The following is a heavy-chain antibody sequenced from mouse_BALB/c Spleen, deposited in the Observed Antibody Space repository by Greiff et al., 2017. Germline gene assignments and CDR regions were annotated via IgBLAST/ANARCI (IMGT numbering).Heavy chain of an antibody. V-gene: IGHV5-17*02. Sequence: EVQVVESGGGLVQPGGSRKLSCAASGFTFSSFGMHWVRQAPEKGLEWVAYISSGSSTIYYADTVKGRFTISRDNPKNTLFLQMTSLGSEDTAMYYCARGSGYVDYWGQGTTLTVSS. CDR1: GFTFSSFG. CDR2: ISSGSSTI. D-gene: IGHD3-1*01. J-gene: IGHJ2*01. CDR3: ARGSGYVDY.